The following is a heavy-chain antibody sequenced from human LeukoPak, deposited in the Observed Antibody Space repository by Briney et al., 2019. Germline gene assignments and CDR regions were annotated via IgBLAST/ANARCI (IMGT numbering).Heavy chain of an antibody. CDR3: ARDSARGYSYGYNAFDI. CDR1: GYNFRNYG. D-gene: IGHD5-18*01. V-gene: IGHV1-18*01. CDR2: NTAGNGNT. J-gene: IGHJ3*02. Sequence: EASAKVSCKASGYNFRNYGIGWVRQAPRQGLEWMGWNTAGNGNTNYAQKVQGRVTMTTDTSTSTAYMELRSLRSDDTAVYFCARDSARGYSYGYNAFDIWGQGTMVTVSS.